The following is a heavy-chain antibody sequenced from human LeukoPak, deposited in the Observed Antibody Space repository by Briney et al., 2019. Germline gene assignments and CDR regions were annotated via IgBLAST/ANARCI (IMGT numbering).Heavy chain of an antibody. D-gene: IGHD5-12*01. CDR3: AGVSGATITTYYGMDV. Sequence: SETLSLTCTVSGGSLSRYYWSWIRQPPGKGLEWIGHIHYSGSTNYNPSLKSRVAISIDTSKNQFSLRLSSVTAVDTAVYYCAGVSGATITTYYGMDVWGQGTTVTVS. CDR1: GGSLSRYY. J-gene: IGHJ6*02. V-gene: IGHV4-59*01. CDR2: IHYSGST.